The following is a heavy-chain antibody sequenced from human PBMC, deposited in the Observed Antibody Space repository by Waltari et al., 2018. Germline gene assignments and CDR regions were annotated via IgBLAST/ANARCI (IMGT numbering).Heavy chain of an antibody. V-gene: IGHV3-21*01. CDR1: GFTLRRYS. D-gene: IGHD1-26*01. CDR3: ARDRWEQAIDY. J-gene: IGHJ4*02. Sequence: EVQLVESGGGLVKPGGSLRLSCAASGFTLRRYSMNWVRQAPGKGLEWVSSITRSSRDIYYADSVKGRFTISRDNAKNSLYLQMNSLRAEDTAVYYCARDRWEQAIDYWGQGTLVTVSS. CDR2: ITRSSRDI.